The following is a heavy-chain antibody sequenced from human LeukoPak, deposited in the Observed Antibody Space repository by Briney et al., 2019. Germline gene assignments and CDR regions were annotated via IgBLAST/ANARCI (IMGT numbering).Heavy chain of an antibody. J-gene: IGHJ4*02. CDR2: ISGSGGST. CDR3: AKPRGYIVGATDY. CDR1: GFISGFIFSSYG. V-gene: IGHV3-23*01. Sequence: GGSLRLSCAASGFISGFIFSSYGMSWVRQAPGKGLEWVSAISGSGGSTYYADSVKGRFTISRDNSKNTLYLQMNSLRAEDTAVYYCAKPRGYIVGATDYWGQGTLVTVSS. D-gene: IGHD1-26*01.